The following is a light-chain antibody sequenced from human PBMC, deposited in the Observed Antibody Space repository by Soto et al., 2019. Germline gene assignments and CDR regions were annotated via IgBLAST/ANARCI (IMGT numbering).Light chain of an antibody. CDR2: DAS. J-gene: IGKJ1*01. Sequence: EIVMTQSPATLSASPGERVTLSCRASQSISSNLAWYQQKPGQAPRLLIYDASTRAPGFPARFSGSGSGTEFTLTISSLQSEDFAVYYCQQYNNWPPWTFGQGTKVDIK. CDR1: QSISSN. V-gene: IGKV3-15*01. CDR3: QQYNNWPPWT.